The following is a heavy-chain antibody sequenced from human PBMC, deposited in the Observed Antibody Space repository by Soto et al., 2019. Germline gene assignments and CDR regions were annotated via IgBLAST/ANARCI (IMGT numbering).Heavy chain of an antibody. CDR2: IDSGDGTT. J-gene: IGHJ4*02. D-gene: IGHD6-13*01. CDR1: GFDFGDYY. CDR3: VRPSYSSSSFPFDR. Sequence: PGGSLRLSCTVSGFDFGDYYMSWIRQAPGKGLEWVSYIDSGDGTTYYTDSVKGRFTISRENAKKTVYLQMISLRVEDTALYYCVRPSYSSSSFPFDRSGQGTLVTLSS. V-gene: IGHV3-11*01.